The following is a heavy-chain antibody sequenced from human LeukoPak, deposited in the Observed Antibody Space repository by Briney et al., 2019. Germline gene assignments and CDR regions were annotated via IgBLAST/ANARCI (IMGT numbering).Heavy chain of an antibody. Sequence: GASVKVSCKASGYTFTGYYMHWVRQAPGQGLEWMGWINPNSGGTNYAQKFQGRVTMTRDTSISTAYMELSRLRSDDTAVYYCARATMIVVVPPVYYFDYWGQGTLVTVSS. D-gene: IGHD3-22*01. CDR1: GYTFTGYY. J-gene: IGHJ4*02. V-gene: IGHV1-2*02. CDR3: ARATMIVVVPPVYYFDY. CDR2: INPNSGGT.